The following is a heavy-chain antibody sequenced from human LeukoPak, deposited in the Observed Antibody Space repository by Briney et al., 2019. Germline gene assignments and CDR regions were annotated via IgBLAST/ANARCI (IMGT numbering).Heavy chain of an antibody. CDR1: GGTFSSYA. J-gene: IGHJ6*03. V-gene: IGHV1-69*13. Sequence: ASVKVSCTASGGTFSSYAISWVRQAPGQGLEWMGGIIPIFGTANYAQKFQGRVTITADESTSTAYMELSSLRSEDTAVYYCARGPTYGSGRGYYYYYMDVWGKGTTVTISS. CDR2: IIPIFGTA. D-gene: IGHD3-10*01. CDR3: ARGPTYGSGRGYYYYYMDV.